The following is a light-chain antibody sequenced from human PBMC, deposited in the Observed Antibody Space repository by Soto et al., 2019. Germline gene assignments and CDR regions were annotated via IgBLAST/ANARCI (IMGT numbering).Light chain of an antibody. J-gene: IGKJ2*01. Sequence: DIRMTQSPSSLPASVGDRVTITCRTSQSVSIYVNWYQQKPGKAPILLIYASSSLQSGVPSRFSGSGSGTDFTLTISSLEPEDSATYYCQQSYSTPTFGQGTKVDIK. V-gene: IGKV1-39*01. CDR1: QSVSIY. CDR3: QQSYSTPT. CDR2: ASS.